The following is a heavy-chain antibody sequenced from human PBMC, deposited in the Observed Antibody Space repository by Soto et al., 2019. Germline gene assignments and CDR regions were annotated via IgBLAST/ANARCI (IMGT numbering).Heavy chain of an antibody. CDR3: ARGRGDYYYYALDV. CDR1: GFTFSSHS. Sequence: EVQLVESGGGWVQRGGSLRLSCAASGFTFSSHSMNWVRQAPGKGLEWISYISSSSGTIYYADSVKGRFTISRDDAKNSLYLQVNSLRDEDTAVYYCARGRGDYYYYALDVWGQGTTVTVSS. V-gene: IGHV3-48*02. J-gene: IGHJ6*02. CDR2: ISSSSGTI.